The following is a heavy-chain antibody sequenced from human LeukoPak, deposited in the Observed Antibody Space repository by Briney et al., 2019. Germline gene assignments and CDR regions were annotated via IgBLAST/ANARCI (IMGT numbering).Heavy chain of an antibody. J-gene: IGHJ4*02. CDR2: ISSSGSTI. Sequence: EPGGSLRLPCVASGFTFSDYYMSWIRQAPGKGLEWVSYISSSGSTIYHADSVKGRFTISRDNAKNSLYLQMNSLRAEDTAVYYCARNTYYYGSGPDYWGQGTLVIVSS. CDR1: GFTFSDYY. D-gene: IGHD3-10*01. CDR3: ARNTYYYGSGPDY. V-gene: IGHV3-11*01.